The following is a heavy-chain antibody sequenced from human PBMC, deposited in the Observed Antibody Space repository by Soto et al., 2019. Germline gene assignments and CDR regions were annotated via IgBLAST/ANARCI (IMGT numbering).Heavy chain of an antibody. CDR3: ARLRPSGTSDY. V-gene: IGHV3-53*01. CDR1: GFTISRSQ. D-gene: IGHD1-26*01. Sequence: GGSLRLSCAASGFTISRSQMTRVLQAPGKALEWVSVIFIGGTTQYAVSVKGRFTISRDYSKNTVYLQMNSLRAEDTAVYYCARLRPSGTSDYWGQGTLVTVSS. CDR2: IFIGGTT. J-gene: IGHJ4*02.